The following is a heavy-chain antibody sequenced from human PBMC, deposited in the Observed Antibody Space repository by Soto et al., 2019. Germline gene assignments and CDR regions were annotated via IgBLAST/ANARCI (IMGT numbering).Heavy chain of an antibody. D-gene: IGHD5-12*01. CDR3: ARPAIVATPKGPLSS. V-gene: IGHV3-74*01. CDR1: GFTFSSYW. CDR2: INSDGSST. J-gene: IGHJ5*02. Sequence: PGGSLRLSCAASGFTFSSYWMHWVRQAPGKGLVWVSRINSDGSSTSYADSVKGRFTISRDNAKNTLYLQMNSLRAEDTAVYYCARPAIVATPKGPLSSWGQGTLVTVSS.